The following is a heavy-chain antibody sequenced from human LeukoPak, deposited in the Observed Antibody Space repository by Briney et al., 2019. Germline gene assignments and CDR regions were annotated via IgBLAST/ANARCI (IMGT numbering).Heavy chain of an antibody. J-gene: IGHJ4*02. CDR3: ARRRDLYSGSYYPFDY. CDR1: GYSFTSYW. V-gene: IGHV5-51*01. D-gene: IGHD1-26*01. Sequence: GESLKIYLKGSGYSFTSYWMGWGRQMPGKGLKGMGIFYPGDSDAIDSPSFQGHVTISADKSISTAYLQWSSLKASDTAMYYCARRRDLYSGSYYPFDYWGQGTLVTVSS. CDR2: FYPGDSDA.